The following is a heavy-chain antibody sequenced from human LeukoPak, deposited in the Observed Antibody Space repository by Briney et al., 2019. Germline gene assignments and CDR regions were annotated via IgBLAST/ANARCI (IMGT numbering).Heavy chain of an antibody. V-gene: IGHV3-30*18. CDR3: AKTVTTWAFDY. J-gene: IGHJ4*02. D-gene: IGHD4-17*01. Sequence: GGSLRLSCAASGFTFSSYGMHWVRQAPGKGLEWVAVISYDGSNKYYADSVKGRFTISRDNSKNTLYLQMNSLRAEDTAVYYCAKTVTTWAFDYWGQGTLVTVSS. CDR2: ISYDGSNK. CDR1: GFTFSSYG.